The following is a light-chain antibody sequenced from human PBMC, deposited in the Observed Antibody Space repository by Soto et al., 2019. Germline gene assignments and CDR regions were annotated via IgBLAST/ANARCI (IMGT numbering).Light chain of an antibody. V-gene: IGLV2-11*01. CDR2: DVS. Sequence: QSALTQPRSVSGSPGQSVTISCTGTRSDIGGYNYVSWFQQHPDKAPKLMIYDVSKRPSGVPDRFSGSKSGNTASLTISGLQAEDEADYYCCSYVGNYSWLFGGGTKVT. CDR1: RSDIGGYNY. CDR3: CSYVGNYSWL. J-gene: IGLJ2*01.